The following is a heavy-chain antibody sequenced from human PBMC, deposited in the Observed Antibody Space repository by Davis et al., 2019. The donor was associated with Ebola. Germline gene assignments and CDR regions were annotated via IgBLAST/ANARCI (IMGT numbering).Heavy chain of an antibody. Sequence: GESLKISCAASGFTFDDYAMHWVRQAPGKGLEWVSLISWDGGSTYYADSVKGRFTISRDNTKNSLYLQMNNLRAEDTALYYCAKEGGSGSYLYYFDYWGQGTLVTVSS. D-gene: IGHD3-10*01. J-gene: IGHJ4*02. CDR3: AKEGGSGSYLYYFDY. V-gene: IGHV3-43D*03. CDR1: GFTFDDYA. CDR2: ISWDGGST.